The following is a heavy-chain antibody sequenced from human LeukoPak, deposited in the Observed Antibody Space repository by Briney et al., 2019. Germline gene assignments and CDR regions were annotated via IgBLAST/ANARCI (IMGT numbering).Heavy chain of an antibody. D-gene: IGHD3-3*01. V-gene: IGHV4-4*07. CDR1: GGPISSHH. Sequence: SETLSLTCSVSGGPISSHHWSWIRQPAGKGLEWIGRIYSSGSTHYNPPLKSRVTMSVDTSKNQFSLMLSSVTAADTAVYYCAGYDFWSGYSSGAFDIWSQGTMVTV. CDR3: AGYDFWSGYSSGAFDI. CDR2: IYSSGST. J-gene: IGHJ3*02.